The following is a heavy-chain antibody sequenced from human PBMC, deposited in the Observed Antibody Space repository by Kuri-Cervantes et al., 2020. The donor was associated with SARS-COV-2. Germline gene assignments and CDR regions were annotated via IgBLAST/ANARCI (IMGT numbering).Heavy chain of an antibody. CDR3: AVYCSSTSCYNQ. J-gene: IGHJ4*02. CDR2: FNHNSGGT. V-gene: IGHV1-2*02. D-gene: IGHD2-2*02. CDR1: GYTFNGHY. Sequence: ASVNVSCKASGYTFNGHYMHWVRQAPGQGLEWMGWFNHNSGGTNYAQRFQGRVTMTRDTSISTAYMELSRLRSDDTAVYYCAVYCSSTSCYNQWGQGTLVTVSS.